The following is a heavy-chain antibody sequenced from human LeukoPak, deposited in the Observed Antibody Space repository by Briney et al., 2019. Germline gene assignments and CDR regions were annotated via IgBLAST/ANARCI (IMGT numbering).Heavy chain of an antibody. CDR3: ARGLLRYFDWSYYFDY. CDR2: INPHSGGT. D-gene: IGHD3-9*01. V-gene: IGHV1-2*02. Sequence: ASVKVSCKASGYTFTGYYIHWVRQAPGQGLEWMGWINPHSGGTNYAQKFQGRVTMTRDTSISTDYMELSRLRSDDTAVYYCARGLLRYFDWSYYFDYWGQGTLVTVSS. J-gene: IGHJ4*02. CDR1: GYTFTGYY.